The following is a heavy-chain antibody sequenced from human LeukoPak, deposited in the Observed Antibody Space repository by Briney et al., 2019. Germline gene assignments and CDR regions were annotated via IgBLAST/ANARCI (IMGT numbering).Heavy chain of an antibody. V-gene: IGHV4-4*07. CDR3: ARDIALGDYYYYGMDV. CDR2: IYTSGST. CDR1: GFTFSDYY. J-gene: IGHJ6*02. D-gene: IGHD2-15*01. Sequence: GSLRLSCAASGFTFSDYYMSWIRQPAGKGLEWIGRIYTSGSTNYNPSLKSRVTMSVDTSKNQFSLKLSSVTAADTAVYYCARDIALGDYYYYGMDVWGQGTTVTVSS.